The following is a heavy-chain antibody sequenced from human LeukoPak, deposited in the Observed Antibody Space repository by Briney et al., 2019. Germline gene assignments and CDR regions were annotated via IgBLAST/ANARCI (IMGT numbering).Heavy chain of an antibody. CDR1: GGAINRRNYY. J-gene: IGHJ4*02. Sequence: SETLSLTCTVVGGAINRRNYYWGWIRQSPGKGLEWIGSTYYSGSVNNNPSLQSQVTISVDTSRNQFSLKLTSVTAADTAVYYCARRVATSGNFFDYWGPGTLVTVS. CDR2: TYYSGSV. CDR3: ARRVATSGNFFDY. V-gene: IGHV4-39*01. D-gene: IGHD3-3*01.